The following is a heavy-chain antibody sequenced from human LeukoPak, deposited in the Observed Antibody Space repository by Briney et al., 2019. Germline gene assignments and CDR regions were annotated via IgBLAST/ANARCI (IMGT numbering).Heavy chain of an antibody. CDR3: AREGGSTPKGLYYYGMDV. Sequence: SETLSLTCTVSGGSISSGSYCWSWIRQPAGKGLEWIGRIYTSGSTNYNPSLKSRVTISVDTSKNQFSLKLSSVTAADTAVYYCAREGGSTPKGLYYYGMDVWGQGTTVTVSS. J-gene: IGHJ6*02. CDR2: IYTSGST. V-gene: IGHV4-61*02. D-gene: IGHD2-15*01. CDR1: GGSISSGSYC.